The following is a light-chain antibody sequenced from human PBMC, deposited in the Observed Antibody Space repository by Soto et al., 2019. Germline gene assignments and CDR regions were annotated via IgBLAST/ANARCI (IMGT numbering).Light chain of an antibody. CDR1: SSDFGGFNY. J-gene: IGLJ2*01. V-gene: IGLV2-14*03. CDR2: DVS. Sequence: QSALTQPASVSGSPGQSITISCTASSSDFGGFNYVSWYQQHPGKAPKLMIYDVSNRPSGVSTRFSGSKSGNTASLTISGLQAEDEADYYCSSYTSSTSGVFGGGTKVTVL. CDR3: SSYTSSTSGV.